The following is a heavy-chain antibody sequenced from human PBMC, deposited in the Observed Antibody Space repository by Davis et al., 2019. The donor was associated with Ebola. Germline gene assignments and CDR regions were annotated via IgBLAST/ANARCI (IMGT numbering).Heavy chain of an antibody. CDR1: GFTFSDYY. CDR2: IYSGGST. V-gene: IGHV3-66*01. J-gene: IGHJ6*02. D-gene: IGHD3-10*01. Sequence: GGSLRLSCAASGFTFSDYYMSWVRQAPGKGLEWVSVIYSGGSTYYADSVKGRFTISRDNSKNTLYLQMNSLRAEDTAVYYCARIQSGHHGMDVWGQGTTVTVSS. CDR3: ARIQSGHHGMDV.